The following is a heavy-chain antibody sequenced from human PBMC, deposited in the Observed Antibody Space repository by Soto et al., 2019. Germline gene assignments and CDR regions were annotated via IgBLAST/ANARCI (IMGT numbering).Heavy chain of an antibody. D-gene: IGHD5-18*01. CDR1: GFTFSSYA. V-gene: IGHV3-23*01. CDR2: ISGSGGST. J-gene: IGHJ4*02. CDR3: AKKVGYSYGSSDY. Sequence: GGSLSLSCAASGFTFSSYAMSWVRQAPGNGLKWVSAISGSGGSTYYADYVKGQLTITSDNSKNTRYLQMNSLRAEDTAVYYCAKKVGYSYGSSDYWGQGTRVTVSS.